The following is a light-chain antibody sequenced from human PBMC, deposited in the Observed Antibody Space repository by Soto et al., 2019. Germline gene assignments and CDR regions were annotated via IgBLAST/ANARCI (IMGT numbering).Light chain of an antibody. CDR1: SSDVGGYNY. J-gene: IGLJ3*02. Sequence: QSVLTQPPSASGSPGQSVTISCTGTSSDVGGYNYVSWYQQHPGKAPKLMIYEVNKRPSGVPDRCSGSKSGNSASLTVSGLQAEDEADYYCGSYGGSNNFVFGGGTKLTVL. V-gene: IGLV2-8*01. CDR3: GSYGGSNNFV. CDR2: EVN.